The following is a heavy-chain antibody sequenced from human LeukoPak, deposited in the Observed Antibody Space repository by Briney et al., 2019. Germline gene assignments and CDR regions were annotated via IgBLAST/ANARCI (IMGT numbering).Heavy chain of an antibody. Sequence: SETLSLTCTVSGGSISSGGYYWSWIRQHPGKGLGCIGYIHYSGSTYYNPSLKSRLTISVDTSKDQFSLKLSSVTAADTAVYYCARDSAGSGLDYWGQGTLVTVSS. D-gene: IGHD3-10*01. CDR1: GGSISSGGYY. CDR3: ARDSAGSGLDY. J-gene: IGHJ4*02. V-gene: IGHV4-31*03. CDR2: IHYSGST.